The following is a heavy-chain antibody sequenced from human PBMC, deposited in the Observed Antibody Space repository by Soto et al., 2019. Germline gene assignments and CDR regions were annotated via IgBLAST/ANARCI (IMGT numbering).Heavy chain of an antibody. CDR2: IYYSGST. J-gene: IGHJ6*02. D-gene: IGHD3-10*01. Sequence: SETLSLTCTVSGGSISSSSYYWGWIRQPPGKGLEWIGSIYYSGSTYYNPSLKSRVTISVDTSKNQFSLKLSSVTAADTAVYYCAREGFGTYYYYGMDVWGQGTTVTVSS. CDR1: GGSISSSSYY. CDR3: AREGFGTYYYYGMDV. V-gene: IGHV4-39*02.